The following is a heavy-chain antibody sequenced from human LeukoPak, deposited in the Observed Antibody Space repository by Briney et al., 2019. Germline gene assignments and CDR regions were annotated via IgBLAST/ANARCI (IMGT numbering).Heavy chain of an antibody. D-gene: IGHD5-18*01. CDR1: RYTFTSFG. CDR3: ARGNSYGSLFDF. J-gene: IGHJ4*02. CDR2: ITTHNGNT. Sequence: ASVKVSCKASRYTFTSFGIAWVRQAPGQGLEWMGWITTHNGNTDYAQNLQGRVTMTTDTSTSTAYMELRSLRADDTAVYYCARGNSYGSLFDFWGQGTLVTVSS. V-gene: IGHV1-18*01.